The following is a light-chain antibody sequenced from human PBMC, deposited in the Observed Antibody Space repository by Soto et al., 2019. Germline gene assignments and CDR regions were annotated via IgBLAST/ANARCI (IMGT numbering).Light chain of an antibody. CDR3: TSYTTSGTLV. V-gene: IGLV2-14*01. J-gene: IGLJ2*01. CDR2: EVN. CDR1: TSDIGTYNS. Sequence: QSVLTQPASMSGSPGQSITISCSGTTSDIGTYNSVSWYQHHPGKVPKLILFEVNDRPSGVYTRFSGSKSGNTASLTISGLQSEDEADYYCTSYTTSGTLVFGGGTKVTVL.